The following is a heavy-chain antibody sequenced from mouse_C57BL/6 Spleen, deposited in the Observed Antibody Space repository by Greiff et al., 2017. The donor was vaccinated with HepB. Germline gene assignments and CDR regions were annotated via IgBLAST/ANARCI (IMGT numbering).Heavy chain of an antibody. D-gene: IGHD1-1*01. CDR2: IWSGGST. J-gene: IGHJ4*01. V-gene: IGHV2-2*01. CDR1: GFSLTSYG. Sequence: QVHVKQSGPGLVQPSQSLSITCTVSGFSLTSYGVHWVRQSPGKGLEWLGVIWSGGSTDYNAAFISRLSISKDNSKSQVFFKMNSLQADDTAIYYCARSYYYGSSYAMDYWGQGTSVTVSS. CDR3: ARSYYYGSSYAMDY.